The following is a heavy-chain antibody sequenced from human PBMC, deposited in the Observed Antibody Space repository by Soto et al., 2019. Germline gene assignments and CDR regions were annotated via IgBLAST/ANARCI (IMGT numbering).Heavy chain of an antibody. Sequence: QVQLVESGGGVVQPGRSLRLSCAASGFTYSTYTMHWVRQAPGKGLEWVAVISYDGNNKFYADSVKGRFTISRDSTKQTLYLQTNSLRPDDTAMYYCARDRVSSTEDTWNCGTYFDYWGQGALGTVSS. D-gene: IGHD1-20*01. V-gene: IGHV3-30-3*01. CDR2: ISYDGNNK. CDR3: ARDRVSSTEDTWNCGTYFDY. J-gene: IGHJ4*02. CDR1: GFTYSTYT.